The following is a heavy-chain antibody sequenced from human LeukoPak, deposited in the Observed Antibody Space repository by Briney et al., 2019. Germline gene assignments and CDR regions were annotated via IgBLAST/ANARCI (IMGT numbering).Heavy chain of an antibody. CDR2: IIPIFGTA. Sequence: ASVKVSCKASGGTFSSYAISWVRQAPGQGLEWMGGIIPIFGTANYAQKFQGRVTITADKSTSTAYMELSSLRSEDTAVYYCARGHYDILTGYSFDYWGQGTLVTVSS. CDR1: GGTFSSYA. J-gene: IGHJ4*02. D-gene: IGHD3-9*01. CDR3: ARGHYDILTGYSFDY. V-gene: IGHV1-69*06.